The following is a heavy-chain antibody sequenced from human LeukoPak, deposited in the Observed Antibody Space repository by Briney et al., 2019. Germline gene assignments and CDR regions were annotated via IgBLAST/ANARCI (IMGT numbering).Heavy chain of an antibody. Sequence: SVKVSCKASGGTFSSHAISWVRQAPGQGLEWMGRIIPIFGIANYAPKFQGRVTITADKSTSTAYMELSSLRSEDTAVYYCARGEDIVVVPAAMLGYYGMDVWGQGTTVTVSS. D-gene: IGHD2-2*01. V-gene: IGHV1-69*04. CDR2: IIPIFGIA. J-gene: IGHJ6*02. CDR1: GGTFSSHA. CDR3: ARGEDIVVVPAAMLGYYGMDV.